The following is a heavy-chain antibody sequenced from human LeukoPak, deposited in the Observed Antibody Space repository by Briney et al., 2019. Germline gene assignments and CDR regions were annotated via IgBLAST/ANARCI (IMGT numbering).Heavy chain of an antibody. CDR1: GFIFGDYA. V-gene: IGHV3-30*04. Sequence: GGSLRLSCAASGFIFGDYAMHWVRQAPGKGLEWVAAIAYDDTDRYYIDSVKGRFTISRDDSKNTLYLHMTSLRAEDTAVYYCTNSDDYGDYWGQGTLVTVSS. CDR2: IAYDDTDR. CDR3: TNSDDYGDY. J-gene: IGHJ4*02.